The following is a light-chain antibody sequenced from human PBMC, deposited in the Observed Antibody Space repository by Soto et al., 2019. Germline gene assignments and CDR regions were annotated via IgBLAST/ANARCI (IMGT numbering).Light chain of an antibody. Sequence: DIQMTQSPSTLSGSVGDRVTINCRASQTISSWLAWYQQKPGKAPKLLIYKASSLESGVPSRFSGGGSGTEFTLTISSLQPDDFASYYCQQYYSRVTFGQGTKVDIK. CDR1: QTISSW. V-gene: IGKV1-5*03. J-gene: IGKJ1*01. CDR2: KAS. CDR3: QQYYSRVT.